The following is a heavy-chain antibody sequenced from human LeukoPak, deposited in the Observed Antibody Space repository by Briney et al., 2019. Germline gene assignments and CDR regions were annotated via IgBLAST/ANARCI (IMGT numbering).Heavy chain of an antibody. CDR3: ARYSSSSGGAAYYLDY. D-gene: IGHD6-6*01. CDR1: GFTLRNYW. V-gene: IGHV3-74*01. J-gene: IGHJ4*01. Sequence: PGGSLRLSCTASGFTLRNYWMHWVRQVPGKRLVWVSRISGGGSVTNYADSVQGRFTISRDNAKNILYLQINSLRSEDTAVYYCARYSSSSGGAAYYLDYWGHGTLVTVSS. CDR2: ISGGGSVT.